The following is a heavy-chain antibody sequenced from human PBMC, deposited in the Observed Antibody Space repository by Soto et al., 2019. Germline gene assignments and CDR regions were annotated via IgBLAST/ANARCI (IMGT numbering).Heavy chain of an antibody. CDR3: ARDLYSSSWYVRAFDM. Sequence: ASVKGSCKASEYTLTTYSLHWVRQAPGQGLEWMGIINPTSSTTSDAQKFQGRVTMTRDMSTSTVYMELSSLRSEDTAVYYCARDLYSSSWYVRAFDMWG. CDR2: INPTSSTT. V-gene: IGHV1-46*03. J-gene: IGHJ3*02. CDR1: EYTLTTYS. D-gene: IGHD6-13*01.